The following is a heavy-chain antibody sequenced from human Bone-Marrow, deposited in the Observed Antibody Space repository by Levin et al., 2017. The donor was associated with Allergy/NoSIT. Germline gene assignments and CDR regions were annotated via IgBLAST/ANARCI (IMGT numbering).Heavy chain of an antibody. D-gene: IGHD4/OR15-4a*01. J-gene: IGHJ3*01. V-gene: IGHV1-2*02. CDR2: IDPDRGAT. CDR1: GFIFTDYY. CDR3: ARGKDPADYLDGFGL. Sequence: ASVKVSCKASGFIFTDYYVHWVRQAPGQGLEWMGWIDPDRGATKYGQKFLGRVTMTRDTSLDIVYMAMSGLTSDDTAIYYCARGKDPADYLDGFGLWGQGTLVTVSP.